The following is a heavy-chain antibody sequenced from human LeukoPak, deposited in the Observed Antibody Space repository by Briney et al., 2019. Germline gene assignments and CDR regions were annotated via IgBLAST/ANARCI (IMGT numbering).Heavy chain of an antibody. D-gene: IGHD3-22*01. Sequence: PGGSLRLSCAASGFTFSNYGMHWVRQAPGKGLEWVAVIWYDGSNKYYADSVKGRFTISRDNSKNTLYLQMNSLRAEDTAVYYCARDTYLYYYDSSGYSAGGGPDYWGQGTLVTVSS. V-gene: IGHV3-33*01. CDR2: IWYDGSNK. CDR1: GFTFSNYG. CDR3: ARDTYLYYYDSSGYSAGGGPDY. J-gene: IGHJ4*02.